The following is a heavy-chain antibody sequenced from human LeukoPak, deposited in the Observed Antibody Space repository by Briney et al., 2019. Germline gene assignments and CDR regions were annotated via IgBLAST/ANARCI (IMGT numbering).Heavy chain of an antibody. D-gene: IGHD6-13*01. CDR3: ARVGAAAADY. V-gene: IGHV3-21*01. J-gene: IGHJ4*02. CDR1: GFTFSSYS. Sequence: GGSLRLSCAASGFTFSSYSMNWVRQAPGKGLEWVSSISSSSYIHYADSVKGRFTISRDNAKNSLYLQMNSLRAEDTAVYYCARVGAAAADYWGQGTLVTVSS. CDR2: ISSSSYI.